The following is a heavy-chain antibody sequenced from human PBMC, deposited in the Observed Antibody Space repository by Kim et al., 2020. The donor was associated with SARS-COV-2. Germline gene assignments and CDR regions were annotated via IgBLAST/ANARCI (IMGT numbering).Heavy chain of an antibody. V-gene: IGHV1-46*01. CDR2: INPSGGST. CDR1: GYTFTSYY. Sequence: ASVKVSCKASGYTFTSYYMHWVRQAPGQGLEWMGIINPSGGSTSYAQKFQGRVTMTRDTSTSTVYMELSSLRSEDTAVYYCARDRRYSYGYVGPYYYYYGMDVWGQGTTVTVSS. CDR3: ARDRRYSYGYVGPYYYYYGMDV. D-gene: IGHD5-18*01. J-gene: IGHJ6*02.